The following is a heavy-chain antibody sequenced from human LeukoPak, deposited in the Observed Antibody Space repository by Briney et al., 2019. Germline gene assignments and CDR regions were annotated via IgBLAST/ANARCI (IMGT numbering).Heavy chain of an antibody. D-gene: IGHD3-22*01. Sequence: GGSLRLSCAASGFTFSSYEMNWVRQAPGKGVEWVSYISSGGSSIYYADSVKGRFTISRDNAKNSLYLQMNSLRAEDTAVYYCARARSGYDSSGYYYYRNAFDIWGQGTMVTVSS. J-gene: IGHJ3*02. CDR3: ARARSGYDSSGYYYYRNAFDI. CDR2: ISSGGSSI. CDR1: GFTFSSYE. V-gene: IGHV3-48*03.